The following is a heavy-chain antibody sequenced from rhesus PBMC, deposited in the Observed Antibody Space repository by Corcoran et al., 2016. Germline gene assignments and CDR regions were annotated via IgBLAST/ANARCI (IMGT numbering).Heavy chain of an antibody. CDR3: ARYSNYYGLDS. D-gene: IGHD4-23*01. J-gene: IGHJ6*01. CDR2: IAGSGGST. V-gene: IGHV4-173*01. CDR1: GGSISSNY. Sequence: QLQLQESGPGLVKPSETLSLTCAVSGGSISSNYWSWIRQPPGKGLEWIGRIAGSGGSTDYNPSLKRRVTISTGTSKNQFSLKLSSVTAADTAVYYCARYSNYYGLDSWGQGVVVTVSS.